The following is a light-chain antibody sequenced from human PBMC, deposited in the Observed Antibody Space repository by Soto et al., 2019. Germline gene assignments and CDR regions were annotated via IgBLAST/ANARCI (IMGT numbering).Light chain of an antibody. CDR2: DAS. CDR3: QQRLMT. V-gene: IGKV3-11*01. J-gene: IGKJ1*01. Sequence: TESLPAVSFCHGEKATLSCRASQSVSSYLSWYQQKPGQAPRLLIYDASTRATGIPARFSGSGSGTDFTLTISSLEPEDFAVYYCQQRLMTFGQGTKV. CDR1: QSVSSY.